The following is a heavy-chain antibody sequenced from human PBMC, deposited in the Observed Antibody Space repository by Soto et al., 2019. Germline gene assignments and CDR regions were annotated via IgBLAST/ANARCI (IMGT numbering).Heavy chain of an antibody. CDR3: ARTTTYGDYDY. Sequence: PXXSLKISCRGSGYSFPSRWIHWVLQMPGKGLEWVGRIDPSDSYSDYSPSFQGHVTTSADKSISTAYLQWSSLRASDTAMYYCARTTTYGDYDYWGQGTLVTVSS. CDR2: IDPSDSYS. CDR1: GYSFPSRW. J-gene: IGHJ4*02. D-gene: IGHD4-17*01. V-gene: IGHV5-10-1*01.